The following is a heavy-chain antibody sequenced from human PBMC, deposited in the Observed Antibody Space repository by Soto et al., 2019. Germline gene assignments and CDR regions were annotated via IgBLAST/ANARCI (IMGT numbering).Heavy chain of an antibody. J-gene: IGHJ4*02. Sequence: PWGSLRLSCAVSGFTFSNYGMHWVRQAPGKGLEWVAMMSYDGSDEYCADYVKGRFTISRDNSKNTLYLQMNSLRTEDTAVYYCAGGVYYYDYWGQGTQVTVSS. D-gene: IGHD3-22*01. CDR3: AGGVYYYDY. V-gene: IGHV3-30*03. CDR1: GFTFSNYG. CDR2: MSYDGSDE.